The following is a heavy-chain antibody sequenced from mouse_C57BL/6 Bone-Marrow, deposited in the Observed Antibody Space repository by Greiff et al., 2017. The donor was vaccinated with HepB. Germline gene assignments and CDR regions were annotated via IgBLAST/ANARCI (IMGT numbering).Heavy chain of an antibody. D-gene: IGHD2-2*01. V-gene: IGHV1-81*01. CDR3: AREEGVTTTTGDY. CDR1: GYTFTSYG. J-gene: IGHJ2*01. Sequence: QVHVKQSGAELARPGASVKLSCKASGYTFTSYGISWVKQRTGQGLEWIGEIYPRSGNTYYNEKFKGKATLTADKSSSTAYMELRSLTSEDSAVYFCAREEGVTTTTGDYWGQGTTLTVSS. CDR2: IYPRSGNT.